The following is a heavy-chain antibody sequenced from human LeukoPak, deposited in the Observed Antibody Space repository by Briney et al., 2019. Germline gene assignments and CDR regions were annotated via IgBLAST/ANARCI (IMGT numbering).Heavy chain of an antibody. CDR1: GITLSNYG. Sequence: GGSLRLSCAVSGITLSNYGMSWVRQAPGKGLEWVAGISGRGGGTSYADSVKGRFTISRDNAKNTLFLQMNSLRVEDTAVYFCAKRGVVVRVFLVGFHKEAYYFESWGQGAQVTVSS. CDR2: ISGRGGGT. V-gene: IGHV3-23*01. CDR3: AKRGVVVRVFLVGFHKEAYYFES. D-gene: IGHD3-10*01. J-gene: IGHJ4*02.